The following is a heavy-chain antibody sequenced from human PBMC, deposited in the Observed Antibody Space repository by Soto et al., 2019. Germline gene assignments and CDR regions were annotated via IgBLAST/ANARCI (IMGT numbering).Heavy chain of an antibody. D-gene: IGHD3-16*02. V-gene: IGHV2-5*02. Sequence: QITLKESGPTLVKPTQTLTLTCTFSGFSLSTSGVGVGWIRQPPGKALEWLALIYWDDDKRYSPSLKSRLTITKDTSKNQVVLTMTNMDTVDTATYYCAHRVVWNYDYIWGSYRYDDAFAIGGQGTMVTVSS. CDR2: IYWDDDK. CDR1: GFSLSTSGVG. CDR3: AHRVVWNYDYIWGSYRYDDAFAI. J-gene: IGHJ3*02.